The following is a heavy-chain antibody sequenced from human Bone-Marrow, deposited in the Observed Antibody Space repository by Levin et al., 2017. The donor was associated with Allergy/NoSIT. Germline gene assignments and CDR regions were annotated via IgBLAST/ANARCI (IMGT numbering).Heavy chain of an antibody. V-gene: IGHV4-31*03. CDR3: ARSSDILTGYGFRFDP. D-gene: IGHD3-9*01. Sequence: PSQTLSLTCTVSGGSINSAYYWNWIRHCPGKGLEWIGYIYHSGYTNYNPSLRGRLIIAADTSNNQFSLKLTSVTAADTAVYYCARSSDILTGYGFRFDPWGQGTLVTVSS. CDR2: IYHSGYT. CDR1: GGSINSAYY. J-gene: IGHJ5*02.